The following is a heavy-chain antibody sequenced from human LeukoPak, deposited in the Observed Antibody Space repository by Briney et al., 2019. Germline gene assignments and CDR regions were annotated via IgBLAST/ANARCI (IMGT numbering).Heavy chain of an antibody. CDR3: AKHYYDSSGYRALSAFDI. CDR2: IRSKTNNYAT. J-gene: IGHJ3*02. CDR1: GFTLSGSA. Sequence: GGSLRLSCAASGFTLSGSAMHWVRQASGKGLEWAGRIRSKTNNYATAYAESVKGRFTVSRDDAKNTAYLHMNSLKIEDTAVYYCAKHYYDSSGYRALSAFDIWGQGTMVTVSS. D-gene: IGHD3-22*01. V-gene: IGHV3-73*01.